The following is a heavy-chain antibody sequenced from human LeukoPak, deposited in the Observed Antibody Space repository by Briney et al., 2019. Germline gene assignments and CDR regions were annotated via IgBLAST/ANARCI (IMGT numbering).Heavy chain of an antibody. V-gene: IGHV4-39*07. CDR3: ARVFDS. Sequence: SETLSLTCTVSGGSVSTSDYYWGWIRQSPVKGLEWIGDVFYTGKTNYNPSLRGRATISIDTSKNQFSLKLTYVTVADTAVYYCARVFDSWGQGTLVTVS. J-gene: IGHJ4*02. CDR2: VFYTGKT. CDR1: GGSVSTSDYY.